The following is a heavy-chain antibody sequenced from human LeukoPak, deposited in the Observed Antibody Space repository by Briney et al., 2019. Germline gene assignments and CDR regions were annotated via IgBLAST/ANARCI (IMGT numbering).Heavy chain of an antibody. V-gene: IGHV1-2*02. CDR1: GYTFTGYY. Sequence: GASVKVSCKASGYTFTGYYTHWVRQAPGQGLEWMGWINPNSGGTNYAQKFQGRVTMTRDTSISTAYMELSRLRSDDTAVYYCARELDYYDSSGSKYAFDIWGQGTMVTVSS. J-gene: IGHJ3*02. D-gene: IGHD3-22*01. CDR3: ARELDYYDSSGSKYAFDI. CDR2: INPNSGGT.